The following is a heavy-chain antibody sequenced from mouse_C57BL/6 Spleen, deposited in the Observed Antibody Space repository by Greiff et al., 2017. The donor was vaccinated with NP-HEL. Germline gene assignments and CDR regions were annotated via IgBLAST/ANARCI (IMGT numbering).Heavy chain of an antibody. CDR1: GFSFNTYA. CDR2: IRSKSNNYAT. V-gene: IGHV10-1*01. Sequence: EVQVVESGGGLVQPKGSLKLSCAASGFSFNTYAMNWVRQAPGKGLEWVARIRSKSNNYATYYADSVKDRFTISRDDSESMLYLQMNNLKTEDTAMYYCVRHESYYGSYAMDYWGQGTSVTVSS. J-gene: IGHJ4*01. D-gene: IGHD1-1*01. CDR3: VRHESYYGSYAMDY.